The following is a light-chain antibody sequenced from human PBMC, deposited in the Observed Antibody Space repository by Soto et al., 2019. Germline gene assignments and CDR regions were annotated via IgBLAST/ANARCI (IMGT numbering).Light chain of an antibody. CDR3: KAYHNWTRT. CDR1: QSVTNN. V-gene: IGKV3-15*01. Sequence: EVEMAQSPATLSVSQGERVTLSCRASQSVTNNLAWYQQKTGQAPRLLIYAAATRATGIPARFSGSGSGTEFTLTISSPQSIDFAVYYCKAYHNWTRTFCQGINL. J-gene: IGKJ2*01. CDR2: AAA.